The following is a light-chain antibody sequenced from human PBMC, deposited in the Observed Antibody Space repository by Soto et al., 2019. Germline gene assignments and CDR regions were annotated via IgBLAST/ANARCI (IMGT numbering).Light chain of an antibody. CDR3: ATWDDTLDGVF. CDR2: STN. Sequence: QLVLTQPPSASGTPGQRVTISCSGSSSNIGSKVVNWYQQVSGTAPKLLIYSTNQRPSGVPDRFSGSKSGTSASLAISGLQSEDEADYYCATWDDTLDGVFFGGGTKLTVL. CDR1: SSNIGSKV. J-gene: IGLJ2*01. V-gene: IGLV1-44*01.